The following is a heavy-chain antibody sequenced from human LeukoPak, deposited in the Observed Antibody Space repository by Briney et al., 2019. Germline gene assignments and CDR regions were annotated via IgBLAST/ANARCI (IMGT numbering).Heavy chain of an antibody. V-gene: IGHV4-61*02. D-gene: IGHD3-10*01. CDR2: IYTSGST. Sequence: SQTLSLTCTVSGGSISSGSYYWSWIRQPAGKGLEWIGRIYTSGSTNYNPSLNSRITISVDTSNNQFSLKLSSVTAADTAVYYCARHGGSGLDWFDPWGQGTLVTVSS. CDR3: ARHGGSGLDWFDP. J-gene: IGHJ5*02. CDR1: GGSISSGSYY.